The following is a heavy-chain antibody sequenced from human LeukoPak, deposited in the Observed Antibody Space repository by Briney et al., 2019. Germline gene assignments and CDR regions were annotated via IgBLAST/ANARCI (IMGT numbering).Heavy chain of an antibody. V-gene: IGHV3-7*01. CDR1: GFTFSNYR. D-gene: IGHD1-26*01. J-gene: IGHJ4*02. Sequence: QPGGSLRLSCAASGFTFSNYRMNWVRQAPGKGLEWVANIKQDGSEKYYVDSVKGRFTISRDNAKNSLFLQMNSLTPEDTAVYYCASSGRYRFDYWGQGTLVTVSS. CDR3: ASSGRYRFDY. CDR2: IKQDGSEK.